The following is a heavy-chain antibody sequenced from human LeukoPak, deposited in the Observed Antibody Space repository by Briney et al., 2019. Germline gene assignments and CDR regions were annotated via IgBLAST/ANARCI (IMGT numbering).Heavy chain of an antibody. V-gene: IGHV3-23*01. CDR3: AKPGGGSYFTHNCFDP. CDR2: ISDNGGST. J-gene: IGHJ5*02. Sequence: GGSLRLSCAASGFTFSSYAMSWVRQAPGKGLEWVSPISDNGGSTFYADSVKGRFTISRDNSKNTLYLQMNSLRAEDTAVYYCAKPGGGSYFTHNCFDPWGQGALVTVSS. D-gene: IGHD1-26*01. CDR1: GFTFSSYA.